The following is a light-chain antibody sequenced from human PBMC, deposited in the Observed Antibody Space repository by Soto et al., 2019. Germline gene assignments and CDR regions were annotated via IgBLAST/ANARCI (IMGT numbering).Light chain of an antibody. Sequence: ALRMTQSPSSFSASTGDRVTITCRASQGISSYLAWYQQKPGKAPKLLIYAASTLQSGVPSRFSGSGSGTDFTLTISCLQSEDFATYYCQQYYSYPPWTFGQGTKLEIK. CDR1: QGISSY. J-gene: IGKJ2*01. V-gene: IGKV1-8*01. CDR2: AAS. CDR3: QQYYSYPPWT.